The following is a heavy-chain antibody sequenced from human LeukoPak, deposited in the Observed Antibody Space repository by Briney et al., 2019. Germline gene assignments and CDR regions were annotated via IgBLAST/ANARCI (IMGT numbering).Heavy chain of an antibody. CDR2: INPSGGST. CDR3: ARDLYPTWIQLLGPFDY. V-gene: IGHV1-46*01. CDR1: GYTFTSYY. Sequence: SVKVSCKASGYTFTSYYMHWVRQAPGQGLEWMGIINPSGGSTSYAQKFQGRVTMIRDTSTSTVYMELSSLRSEDTAVYYCARDLYPTWIQLLGPFDYWGQGTLVTVSS. J-gene: IGHJ4*02. D-gene: IGHD5-18*01.